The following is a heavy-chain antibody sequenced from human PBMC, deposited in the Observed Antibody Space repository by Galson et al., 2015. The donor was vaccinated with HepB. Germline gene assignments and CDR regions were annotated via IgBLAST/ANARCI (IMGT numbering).Heavy chain of an antibody. V-gene: IGHV1-18*01. CDR2: ISAYDSST. CDR1: GYTFSSYS. CDR3: ARGALVAVVNANLNNWFDP. J-gene: IGHJ5*02. D-gene: IGHD2-8*02. Sequence: SVKVSCKASGYTFSSYSIAWVRQAPGQGLEWMAWISAYDSSTNYAQKFQGRVTMTTETSTTTAYLELRSLRSDDTAVYYCARGALVAVVNANLNNWFDPWGQGTLVTVSS.